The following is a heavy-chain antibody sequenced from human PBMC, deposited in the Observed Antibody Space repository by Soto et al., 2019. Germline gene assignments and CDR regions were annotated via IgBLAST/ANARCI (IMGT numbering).Heavy chain of an antibody. CDR2: IIPIFGTA. CDR3: ARVVANGLCYTGGCKYYYYGLDG. CDR1: GGTLSSCP. D-gene: IGHD2-8*01. Sequence: VKGACTGAGGTLSSCPTSWVRQATRQLLEWMGGIIPIFGTANYAQKFQGRVTITADESTSTAYMELSSLRSEDTAVYYCARVVANGLCYTGGCKYYYYGLDGWVQGTTVPVSS. V-gene: IGHV1-69*13. J-gene: IGHJ6*02.